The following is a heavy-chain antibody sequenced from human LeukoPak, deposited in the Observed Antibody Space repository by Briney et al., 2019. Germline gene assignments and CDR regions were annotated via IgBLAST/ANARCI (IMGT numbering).Heavy chain of an antibody. CDR1: GFTFSKYW. CDR3: ATKQWLAPPPDS. J-gene: IGHJ4*02. CDR2: INTDGTVT. D-gene: IGHD6-19*01. V-gene: IGHV3-74*01. Sequence: GGSLRLSCAASGFTFSKYWMLWVRHAPGKGLESVSRINTDGTVTTYADSVKGRFTVSRDNADKTMFLQMNSVRDEDTAVYYCATKQWLAPPPDSWGQGTPVTVSS.